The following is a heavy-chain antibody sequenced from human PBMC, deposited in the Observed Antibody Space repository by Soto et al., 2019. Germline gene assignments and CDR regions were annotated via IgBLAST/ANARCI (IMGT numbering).Heavy chain of an antibody. Sequence: PSQTLSLTCAISGDSVSSNSAAWNWIRQSPSRGLEWLGRTYYRSKWYNDYAVSVKSRITINPGTSKNQFSLQLNSVTPEDTAVYYCAREGSEYSSSSGAFDIWGQGTMVTVSS. CDR1: GDSVSSNSAA. D-gene: IGHD6-6*01. CDR3: AREGSEYSSSSGAFDI. CDR2: TYYRSKWYN. V-gene: IGHV6-1*01. J-gene: IGHJ3*02.